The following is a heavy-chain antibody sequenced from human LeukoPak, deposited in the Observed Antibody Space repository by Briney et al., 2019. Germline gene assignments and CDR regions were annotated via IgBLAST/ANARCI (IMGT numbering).Heavy chain of an antibody. CDR1: GFTFSSYA. J-gene: IGHJ4*02. V-gene: IGHV3-23*01. CDR2: ISGSGGST. D-gene: IGHD5-18*01. CDR3: AKDGRYSYGPEYDY. Sequence: GGSLRLSCAASGFTFSSYAMSWVSQAPGKGLEWVSAISGSGGSTYYADSVKGRFTISRDNSKNTLYLQMNSLRAEDTAVYYCAKDGRYSYGPEYDYWGQGTLVTVSS.